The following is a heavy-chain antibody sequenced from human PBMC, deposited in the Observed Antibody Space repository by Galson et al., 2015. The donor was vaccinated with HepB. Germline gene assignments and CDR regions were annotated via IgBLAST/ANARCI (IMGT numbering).Heavy chain of an antibody. J-gene: IGHJ4*02. Sequence: SLRLSCAASGFTVSSNYMSWVRQAPGKGLEWVSVIYSGGSTYYADSVKGRFTISRDNSKNTLYLQMNSLRAEDTAVYYCARGAPHDYGGWGTGNHYFDYWGQGTLVTVSS. CDR2: IYSGGST. CDR1: GFTVSSNY. D-gene: IGHD4-23*01. V-gene: IGHV3-66*01. CDR3: ARGAPHDYGGWGTGNHYFDY.